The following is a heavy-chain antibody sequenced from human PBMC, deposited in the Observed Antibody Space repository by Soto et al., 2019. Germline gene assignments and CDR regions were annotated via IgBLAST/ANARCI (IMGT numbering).Heavy chain of an antibody. J-gene: IGHJ4*02. CDR2: IWYDGSNK. D-gene: IGHD2-21*01. CDR3: ASDIRDCYNCRYYFDY. V-gene: IGHV3-33*01. CDR1: GFTFSSYG. Sequence: GGSLRLSCAASGFTFSSYGMHWVRQAPGKGLEWVAVIWYDGSNKYYADSVKGRFTISRDNSKNTLYLQMNSLRAEDTAVCYCASDIRDCYNCRYYFDYWGQGTLVTVSS.